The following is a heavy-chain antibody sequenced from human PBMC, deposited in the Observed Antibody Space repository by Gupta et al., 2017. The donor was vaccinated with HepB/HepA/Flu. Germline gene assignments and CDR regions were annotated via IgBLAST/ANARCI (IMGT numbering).Heavy chain of an antibody. J-gene: IGHJ6*02. D-gene: IGHD2-15*01. Sequence: QVQLQESGPGLVKPSQTLSLTCTVSGGSISSGGYYWSWIRQHPGKGLESIGYIYCSGSTYYNPSLKSRVTIAVDTSKSQFSLKLSSVTAADTAVYYCARDGYCSGGSCLRYYYYGMDVWGQGTTVTVSS. V-gene: IGHV4-31*03. CDR1: GGSISSGGYY. CDR3: ARDGYCSGGSCLRYYYYGMDV. CDR2: IYCSGST.